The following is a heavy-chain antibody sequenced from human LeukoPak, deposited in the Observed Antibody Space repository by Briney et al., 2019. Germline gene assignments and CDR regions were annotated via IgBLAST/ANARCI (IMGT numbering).Heavy chain of an antibody. V-gene: IGHV3-64*01. J-gene: IGHJ4*02. CDR2: ISVNGGST. CDR1: GFTFSNYA. CDR3: ARSVVVTAPFDY. D-gene: IGHD2-21*02. Sequence: GRSLRLSCAASGFTFSNYAMHWVRQAPGKGLEYVSGISVNGGSTYYANSVKGRFTISRDTSKNTLCLQMGSLRPEDMAVYYCARSVVVTAPFDYWGQGTLVTVSS.